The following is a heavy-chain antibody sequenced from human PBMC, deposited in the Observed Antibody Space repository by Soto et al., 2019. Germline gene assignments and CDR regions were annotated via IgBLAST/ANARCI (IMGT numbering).Heavy chain of an antibody. CDR1: GFTFSSYA. D-gene: IGHD3-10*01. Sequence: GGSLRLSCAASGFTFSSYAMSWVRQAPGKGLEWVSAISGSGGSTYYADSVKGRFTISRDNSKNTLYLQMNSLRAEDTAVYYCAKDRLLTGFTMVRGAEVGLFDYWGQGTLVTVSS. CDR2: ISGSGGST. V-gene: IGHV3-23*01. J-gene: IGHJ4*02. CDR3: AKDRLLTGFTMVRGAEVGLFDY.